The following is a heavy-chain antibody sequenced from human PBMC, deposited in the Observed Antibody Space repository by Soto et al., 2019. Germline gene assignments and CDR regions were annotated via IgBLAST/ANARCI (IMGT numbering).Heavy chain of an antibody. V-gene: IGHV4-4*02. CDR2: IYHSGST. Sequence: VSGGMTSPCRGCVCGLQPPGKGLEWIGEIYHSGSTNYNPSLKSRVTISVDKSKNQFSLKLSSVTAADTAVYYCARLPRIAAADKLWSYWGQGTLVTVS. CDR1: GGMTSPCRG. J-gene: IGHJ4*02. CDR3: ARLPRIAAADKLWSY. D-gene: IGHD6-13*01.